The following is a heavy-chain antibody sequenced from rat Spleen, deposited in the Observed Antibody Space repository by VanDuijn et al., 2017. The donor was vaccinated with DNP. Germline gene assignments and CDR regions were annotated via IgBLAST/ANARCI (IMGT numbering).Heavy chain of an antibody. CDR1: GFTFSDYY. CDR3: ARHELRASYFDY. J-gene: IGHJ2*01. V-gene: IGHV5-22*01. CDR2: ISYDGGST. D-gene: IGHD5-1*01. Sequence: EVQLVESGGGLVQPGRSLKLSCAASGFTFSDYYMAWVRQAPTKGLEWVAYISYDGGSTYYGDSVKGRFTISRDNAKSTLYLQMNSLRSEDMATYYCARHELRASYFDYWGQGVMVTVSS.